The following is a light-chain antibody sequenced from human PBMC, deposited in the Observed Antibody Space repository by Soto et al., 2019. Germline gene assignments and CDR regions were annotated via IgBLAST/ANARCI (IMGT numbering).Light chain of an antibody. J-gene: IGLJ1*01. CDR3: ISFTSSSTFV. CDR1: SSDVGGYNY. Sequence: QSALTQPASVSGSPGQSITISCTGTSSDVGGYNYVSWYQQPPGKAPKLIIYEVSNRPSRVSNRFSGSKSGNTASLTISGLQAEDEADYYCISFTSSSTFVFGTGTKLTVL. V-gene: IGLV2-14*01. CDR2: EVS.